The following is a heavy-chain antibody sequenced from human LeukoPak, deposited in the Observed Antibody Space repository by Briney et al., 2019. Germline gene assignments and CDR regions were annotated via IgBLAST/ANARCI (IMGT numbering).Heavy chain of an antibody. CDR2: VFYSGGT. CDR3: ARVVLFGMPTISAHFDY. Sequence: SDTLSLTCTLSGGSINSTFYYWVWIRHPPGKGLEWIGTVFYSGGTYYNPSLKSRVTISVDTSKKQFSLKVRSVTPAHRAVYYCARVVLFGMPTISAHFDYWGQGTLVTVFS. V-gene: IGHV4-39*07. CDR1: GGSINSTFYY. D-gene: IGHD5-24*01. J-gene: IGHJ4*02.